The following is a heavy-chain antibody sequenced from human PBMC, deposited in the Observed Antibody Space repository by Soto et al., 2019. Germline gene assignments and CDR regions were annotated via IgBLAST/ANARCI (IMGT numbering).Heavy chain of an antibody. V-gene: IGHV1-18*01. D-gene: IGHD3-10*01. CDR1: GYTFTSYG. Sequence: ASVKVSCKASGYTFTSYGISWVRQAPGQGLEWMGWISAYNGKTNYAQKLQGRVTMTTDTSTSTAYMELRSLRSDDTAVYYCARDFEQYYYGSGSYLSWGQGTLVTVSS. CDR2: ISAYNGKT. J-gene: IGHJ5*02. CDR3: ARDFEQYYYGSGSYLS.